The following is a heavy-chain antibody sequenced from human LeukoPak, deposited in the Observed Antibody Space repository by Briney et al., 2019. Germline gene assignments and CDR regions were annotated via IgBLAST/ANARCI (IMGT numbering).Heavy chain of an antibody. J-gene: IGHJ4*02. D-gene: IGHD2-15*01. V-gene: IGHV3-64D*06. Sequence: GGSLRLSCSASGFTFSSYAMRWVRQAPGKGLEHVSGISSNGGHTYCADSVKGRFTISRDNSKNTLYLQMSSLRAEDTAVYYCVKEYCSSGSCSFNFDYWGQGTLVTVSS. CDR1: GFTFSSYA. CDR3: VKEYCSSGSCSFNFDY. CDR2: ISSNGGHT.